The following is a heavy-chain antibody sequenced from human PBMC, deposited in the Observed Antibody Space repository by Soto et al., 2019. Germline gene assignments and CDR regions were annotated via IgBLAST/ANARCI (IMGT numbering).Heavy chain of an antibody. D-gene: IGHD2-8*01. J-gene: IGHJ4*02. Sequence: QMKLVQSGPEVKKPGTSVKVSCKASGFTFTSSAVQWVRQARGQRLEWIGWIGVGSGNRHYAQKFQERVTITRDMSTNTAYMELSSLRSDDTAVYYCAALGVNFDHWGQGTLVTVSP. CDR2: IGVGSGNR. CDR3: AALGVNFDH. CDR1: GFTFTSSA. V-gene: IGHV1-58*01.